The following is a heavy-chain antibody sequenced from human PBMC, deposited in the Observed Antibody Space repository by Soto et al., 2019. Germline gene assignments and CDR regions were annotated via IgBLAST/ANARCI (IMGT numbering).Heavy chain of an antibody. CDR3: ARDPLGYPGHYVFWSVYRGGNCFDP. Sequence: GGSLRLSCAASGFTFSSYWMSWVRQAPGKGLEWVANIKQDGSEKYYVDSVKGRFTISRDNAKNSLYLQMNSLRAEDTAVYYCARDPLGYPGHYVFWSVYRGGNCFDPCGAGTLVTGSS. D-gene: IGHD3-3*01. V-gene: IGHV3-7*01. CDR1: GFTFSSYW. CDR2: IKQDGSEK. J-gene: IGHJ5*02.